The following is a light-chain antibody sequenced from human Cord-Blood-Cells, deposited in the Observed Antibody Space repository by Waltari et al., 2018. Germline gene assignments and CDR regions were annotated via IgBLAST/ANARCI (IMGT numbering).Light chain of an antibody. Sequence: SYELTQPPSVSVSPGQTASITCSGDKLGDKYACWYQQKPGQSPVLVIYQDSKRPSGIPERFYGANSGNTATLTIGGNQAMDEADYYCQAWDSSTAVFGGGTKLTVL. CDR3: QAWDSSTAV. J-gene: IGLJ2*01. CDR2: QDS. V-gene: IGLV3-1*01. CDR1: KLGDKY.